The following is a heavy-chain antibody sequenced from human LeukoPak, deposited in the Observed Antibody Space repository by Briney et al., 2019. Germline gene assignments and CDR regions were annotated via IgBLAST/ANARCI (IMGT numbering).Heavy chain of an antibody. J-gene: IGHJ4*02. V-gene: IGHV1-18*01. CDR2: ISAYNGNT. CDR3: ARDRARLLWCGELDY. CDR1: GYTFTSYG. D-gene: IGHD3-10*01. Sequence: ASVKVSCKASGYTFTSYGISWVRQAPGQGLEWMGWISAYNGNTNYAQKLQGRVTMTTDTSTSTAYMELRSLRSDDTAVYYCARDRARLLWCGELDYWGQGTLVTVSS.